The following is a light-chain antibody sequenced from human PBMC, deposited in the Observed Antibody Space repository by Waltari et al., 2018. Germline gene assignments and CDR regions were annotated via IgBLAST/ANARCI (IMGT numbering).Light chain of an antibody. CDR2: WAS. V-gene: IGKV4-1*01. J-gene: IGKJ2*02. CDR3: QQYYSTPRT. CDR1: QSVLYSSNNKNY. Sequence: DIVMTQSPDSLAVSLGERATINCKSSQSVLYSSNNKNYLAWYQQKPRQPPKLLISWASTRESGVPDRFSGSGSGTDFTLTISSLQAEDVAVYYCQQYYSTPRTFGQGTKLEIK.